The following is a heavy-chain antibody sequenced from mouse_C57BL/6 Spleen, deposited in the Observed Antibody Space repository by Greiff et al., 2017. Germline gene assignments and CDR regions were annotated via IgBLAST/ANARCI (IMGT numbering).Heavy chain of an antibody. CDR2: IFPGSGST. D-gene: IGHD1-1*01. CDR1: GYTFTDYY. Sequence: VQLQQSGPELVKPGASVKISCKASGYTFTDYYINWVKQRPGQGLEWIGWIFPGSGSTYYNEKFKGKATLTVDKSSSTAYMLLSSLTSEDSAVYFCARSGYYYGSSYGAMDYWGQGTSVTVSS. V-gene: IGHV1-75*01. CDR3: ARSGYYYGSSYGAMDY. J-gene: IGHJ4*01.